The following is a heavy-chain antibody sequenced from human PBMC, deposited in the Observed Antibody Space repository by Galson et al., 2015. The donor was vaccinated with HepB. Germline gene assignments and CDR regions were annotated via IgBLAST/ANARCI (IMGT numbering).Heavy chain of an antibody. CDR3: VKGYYYGSGSYVGNWFDP. V-gene: IGHV3-23*01. CDR2: ISGSGGGGGGST. D-gene: IGHD3-10*01. J-gene: IGHJ5*02. Sequence: SLRLSCAASGFTFSSYAMSWVRQAPGEGLEGVSAISGSGGGGGGSTYYADSVKGRFTVSRDNSKKTLYLQMNSLRAEDTAVYYCVKGYYYGSGSYVGNWFDPWGQGTLVTVSS. CDR1: GFTFSSYA.